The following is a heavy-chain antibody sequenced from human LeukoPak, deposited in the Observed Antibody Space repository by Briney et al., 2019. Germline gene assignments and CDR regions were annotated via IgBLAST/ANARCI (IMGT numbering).Heavy chain of an antibody. D-gene: IGHD1-26*01. Sequence: GGSLRLSCAASGFTFDDYGMSWVRQAPGKGLEWVSGINWNGGSTGYADSVKGRFTISRDSAKNSLYLQMNSLRAEDTALYYCARSDNGRYSGSYYSAYFDYWGQGTLVTVSS. J-gene: IGHJ4*02. V-gene: IGHV3-20*04. CDR1: GFTFDDYG. CDR3: ARSDNGRYSGSYYSAYFDY. CDR2: INWNGGST.